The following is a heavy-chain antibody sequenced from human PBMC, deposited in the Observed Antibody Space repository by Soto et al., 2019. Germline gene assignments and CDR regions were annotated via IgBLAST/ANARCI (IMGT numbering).Heavy chain of an antibody. J-gene: IGHJ3*02. V-gene: IGHV4-34*01. D-gene: IGHD6-25*01. CDR1: AWAFSNYY. Sequence: SETLSLTFAVNAWAFSNYYWKGIRQSPGKWLEWLGKIKHRGSSNYKPSLRSRVSISVDMSKNQVSLRLSSVTAADTAVYYCARGGSSDWQVALDIWVQGTMVS. CDR2: IKHRGSS. CDR3: ARGGSSDWQVALDI.